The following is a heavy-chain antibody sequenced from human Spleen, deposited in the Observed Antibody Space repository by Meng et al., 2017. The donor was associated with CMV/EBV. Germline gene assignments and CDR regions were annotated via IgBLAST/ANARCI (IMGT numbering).Heavy chain of an antibody. D-gene: IGHD3-22*01. CDR2: INQSGST. Sequence: SETLSLTCAVYGGSFSGYYWSWIRQPPGKGLEWIGEINQSGSTNCNPTLKSRVTISVDTSKNLFPLNLTSVTAADTAVYYCARKDYYDISGHAFDIWGQGTMVTVSS. J-gene: IGHJ3*02. V-gene: IGHV4-34*01. CDR3: ARKDYYDISGHAFDI. CDR1: GGSFSGYY.